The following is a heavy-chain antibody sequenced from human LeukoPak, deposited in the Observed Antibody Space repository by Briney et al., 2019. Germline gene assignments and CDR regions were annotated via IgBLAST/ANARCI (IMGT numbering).Heavy chain of an antibody. V-gene: IGHV3-23*01. Sequence: GGSLRLSCAASGFTFSSYGMHWVRQAPGKGLEWVSAISGSGDSTFDADSVKGRFTISRDNSKNTLYLQMNSLRAEDTAIYYCASSGYNYGTSYFAYWGQGTLVTVSS. D-gene: IGHD5-18*01. CDR3: ASSGYNYGTSYFAY. CDR1: GFTFSSYG. J-gene: IGHJ4*02. CDR2: ISGSGDST.